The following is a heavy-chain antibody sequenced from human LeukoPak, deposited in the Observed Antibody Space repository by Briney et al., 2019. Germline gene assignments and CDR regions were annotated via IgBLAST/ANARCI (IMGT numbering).Heavy chain of an antibody. CDR3: ARGGGGLGEFPDY. CDR2: IYYSGST. D-gene: IGHD3-16*01. J-gene: IGHJ4*02. Sequence: PSETLSLTCTVSGGSISSYYWSWIRQPPGKGLEWIGYIYYSGSTNYNPSLKSRVTISVDTSKNQFSLKLSSVTAADTAVYYCARGGGGLGEFPDYWGQGTLVTVSS. CDR1: GGSISSYY. V-gene: IGHV4-59*12.